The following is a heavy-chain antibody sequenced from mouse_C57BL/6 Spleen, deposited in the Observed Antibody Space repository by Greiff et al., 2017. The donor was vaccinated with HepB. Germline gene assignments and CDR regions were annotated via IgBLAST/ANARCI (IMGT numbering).Heavy chain of an antibody. CDR3: ARCSNGSSFYWYFDV. CDR2: ISYSGST. Sequence: VQLKESGPGLAKPSQTLSLTCSVPGYSITSDYWNWIRQFPGNKLEYMGYISYSGSTYYNPSLKSRISITRDTSKNQYYLQLNSVTTEDTATYYCARCSNGSSFYWYFDVWGTGTTVTVSS. CDR1: GYSITSDY. V-gene: IGHV3-8*01. J-gene: IGHJ1*03. D-gene: IGHD1-1*01.